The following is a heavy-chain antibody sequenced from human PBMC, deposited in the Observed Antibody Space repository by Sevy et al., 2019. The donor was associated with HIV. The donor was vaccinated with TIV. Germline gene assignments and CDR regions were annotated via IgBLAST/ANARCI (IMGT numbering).Heavy chain of an antibody. CDR3: ATSPDYYDSSREAFDI. D-gene: IGHD3-22*01. J-gene: IGHJ3*02. CDR2: FDPEYGET. CDR1: GYTLTELS. V-gene: IGHV1-24*01. Sequence: ASVKVSCKVSGYTLTELSIHWVRQAPGKGLEWMGGFDPEYGETIYAQKVQGRGTMTEDTATDTAYMELRSLRSEDTAVYYCATSPDYYDSSREAFDIWGQGTMVTVSS.